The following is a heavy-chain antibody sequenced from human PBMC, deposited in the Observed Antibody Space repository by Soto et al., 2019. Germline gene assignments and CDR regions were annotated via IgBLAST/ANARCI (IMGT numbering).Heavy chain of an antibody. V-gene: IGHV5-10-1*01. CDR2: VDPSDSYT. Sequence: PGESLKISCKGSGYSFATFWISWVRQMPGKGLEWMGTVDPSDSYTNYSPSFQGHVTISADKSISTAYLQWSSLKASDTAIYYCGRKFCTRPTCDGLFATWGQGTLVTVSS. CDR1: GYSFATFW. D-gene: IGHD2-8*01. J-gene: IGHJ5*02. CDR3: GRKFCTRPTCDGLFAT.